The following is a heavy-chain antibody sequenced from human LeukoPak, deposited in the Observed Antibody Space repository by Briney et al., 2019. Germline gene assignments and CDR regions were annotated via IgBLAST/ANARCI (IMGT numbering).Heavy chain of an antibody. CDR3: ARERPDSRNLDS. Sequence: GGSLRLSCAASGFTFSSYEMNWVRQAPGKGLEWVSITYSGDTTYYADSVKGRFIISRDDSKNTLSLQMNDLRVEDTAVYYCARERPDSRNLDSWGRGALVTVSS. J-gene: IGHJ4*02. CDR1: GFTFSSYE. V-gene: IGHV3-66*01. D-gene: IGHD1-14*01. CDR2: TYSGDTT.